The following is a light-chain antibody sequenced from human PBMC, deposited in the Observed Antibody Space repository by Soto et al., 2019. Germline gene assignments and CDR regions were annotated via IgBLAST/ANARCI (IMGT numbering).Light chain of an antibody. CDR1: QSISSW. CDR3: QQYSSYSGT. CDR2: DAS. V-gene: IGKV1-5*01. J-gene: IGKJ1*01. Sequence: DIQMTQSPSTLSASVGDRVTITCRASQSISSWLAWYQQKPGKAPKLLIYDASSLESGVPSRFSGSGSGTEFTLTISSLQTDDFATYYCQQYSSYSGTFGQGTKVDIK.